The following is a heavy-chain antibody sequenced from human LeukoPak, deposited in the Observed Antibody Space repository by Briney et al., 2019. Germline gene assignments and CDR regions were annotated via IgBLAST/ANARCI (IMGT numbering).Heavy chain of an antibody. CDR1: GYTFTSYY. CDR2: INPSGGST. D-gene: IGHD2-2*01. Sequence: ASVKVSCKASGYTFTSYYMHWVRQAPGQGLEWMGTINPSGGSTSYGQKFQGRVTMTRDTSTTTVYMDLSSLRSEDTAVYYCATEPAAPIYYGMDVWGQGTTVTVSS. J-gene: IGHJ6*02. V-gene: IGHV1-46*01. CDR3: ATEPAAPIYYGMDV.